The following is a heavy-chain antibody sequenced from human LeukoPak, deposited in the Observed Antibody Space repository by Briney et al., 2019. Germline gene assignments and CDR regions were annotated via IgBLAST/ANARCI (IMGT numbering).Heavy chain of an antibody. Sequence: PGGSLRLSCAASGFTFSSYGMHWVRQAPGKGLEWVAVISYDGSNKYYADSVKGRFTISRDNSKNTLYLQMNSLRAEDTAVYYCAKDLGCSGGSCSPQDYYYYYGMDVWGKGTTVTVSS. CDR3: AKDLGCSGGSCSPQDYYYYYGMDV. J-gene: IGHJ6*04. V-gene: IGHV3-30*18. D-gene: IGHD2-15*01. CDR1: GFTFSSYG. CDR2: ISYDGSNK.